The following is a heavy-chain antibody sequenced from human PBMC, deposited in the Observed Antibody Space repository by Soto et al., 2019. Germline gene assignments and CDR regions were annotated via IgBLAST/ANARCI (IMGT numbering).Heavy chain of an antibody. CDR2: IYYSGST. J-gene: IGHJ6*02. CDR1: GGSISSYY. D-gene: IGHD2-8*01. Sequence: LETLSLTCTVSGGSISSYYWSWIRQPPGKGLEWIGYIYYSGSTNYNPSLKSRVTISVDTSKNQFSLKLSSVTAADTAVYYCARSDGMYYYYGMDVWGQGTTVTVSS. CDR3: ARSDGMYYYYGMDV. V-gene: IGHV4-59*01.